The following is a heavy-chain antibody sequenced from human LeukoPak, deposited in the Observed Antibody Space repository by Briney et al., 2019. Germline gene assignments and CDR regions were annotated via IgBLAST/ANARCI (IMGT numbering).Heavy chain of an antibody. J-gene: IGHJ6*03. D-gene: IGHD3-3*01. Sequence: SETLSLTCAVYGGSFSGYYWSWIRQPPGKGLELIGEINHSGSTNYNPSLKSRVTISVDTSKNQFSLKLSSVTAADTAVYYCARAPHYDPYYMDVWGKGTTVTVSS. CDR2: INHSGST. CDR3: ARAPHYDPYYMDV. CDR1: GGSFSGYY. V-gene: IGHV4-34*01.